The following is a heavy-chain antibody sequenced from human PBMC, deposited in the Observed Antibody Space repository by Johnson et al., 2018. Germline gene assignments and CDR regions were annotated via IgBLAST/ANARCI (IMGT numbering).Heavy chain of an antibody. J-gene: IGHJ6*03. CDR3: TRQQSVRGVIYYMAV. Sequence: EVQLVESGGGLVQPGGSLKLSCAASGFTFSGSAMHWVRQASGKGLEWVGRIRRKANSYATAYAASVKGRLTISRDDSKNTAYRQMNSLQTEDAGVYYCTRQQSVRGVIYYMAVWGKGTTVTVS. D-gene: IGHD3-10*02. CDR2: IRRKANSYAT. V-gene: IGHV3-73*01. CDR1: GFTFSGSA.